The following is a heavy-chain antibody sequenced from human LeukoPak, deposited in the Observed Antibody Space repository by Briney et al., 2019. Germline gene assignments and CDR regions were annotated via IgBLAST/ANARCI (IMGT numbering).Heavy chain of an antibody. CDR2: INHSGST. Sequence: PSETLSLTCAVYGGSFSGYYWSWIRQPPGKGLEWIGEINHSGSTNYNPSLKSRVTISVDTSKNQFSLKLSSVTAADTAVYYCARQRGGYCSGGSRHRPFDIWGQGTMVTVSS. CDR3: ARQRGGYCSGGSRHRPFDI. V-gene: IGHV4-34*01. J-gene: IGHJ3*02. CDR1: GGSFSGYY. D-gene: IGHD2-15*01.